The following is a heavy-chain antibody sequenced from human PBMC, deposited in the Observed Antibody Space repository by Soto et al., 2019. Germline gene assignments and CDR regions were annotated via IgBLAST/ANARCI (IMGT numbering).Heavy chain of an antibody. D-gene: IGHD3-16*01. CDR2: ISYDGSNK. J-gene: IGHJ6*02. V-gene: IGHV3-30-3*01. CDR1: GFTFSSYA. Sequence: QVQLVESGGGVVQPGRSLRLSCAASGFTFSSYAMHWVRQAPGKGLEWVAVISYDGSNKYYADSVKGRFTISRDNSKNTLYLQMNSLRAEDPAVYYCARVAGAYYYYYGMDVWGQGTTVTVSS. CDR3: ARVAGAYYYYYGMDV.